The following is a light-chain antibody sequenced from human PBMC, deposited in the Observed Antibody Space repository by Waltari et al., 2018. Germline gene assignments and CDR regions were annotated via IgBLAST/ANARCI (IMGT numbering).Light chain of an antibody. V-gene: IGKV3-20*01. Sequence: SCRARQSVGWSLAWYQQKPGQAPRLLIYGASNRATGIPDRFSGSGSGTDFSLTISRLEPEDFSVYYCQHYVRLPVTFGQGTRVEIK. J-gene: IGKJ1*01. CDR3: QHYVRLPVT. CDR1: QSVGWS. CDR2: GAS.